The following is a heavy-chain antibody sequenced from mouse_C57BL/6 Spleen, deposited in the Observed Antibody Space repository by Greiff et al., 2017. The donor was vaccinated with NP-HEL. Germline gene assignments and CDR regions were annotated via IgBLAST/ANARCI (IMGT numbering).Heavy chain of an antibody. V-gene: IGHV1-80*01. CDR1: GYAFSSYW. D-gene: IGHD1-1*01. Sequence: QVQLQQSGAELVQPGASVTISCKASGYAFSSYWLNWVKQRPGRGLEWIGQFYPGDGDTNYNGKFKGKATLTADKASSTAYMQLSSLTSEDSAVYFCARLNYTVVFSFDYWGQGTTLTVSS. CDR2: FYPGDGDT. CDR3: ARLNYTVVFSFDY. J-gene: IGHJ2*01.